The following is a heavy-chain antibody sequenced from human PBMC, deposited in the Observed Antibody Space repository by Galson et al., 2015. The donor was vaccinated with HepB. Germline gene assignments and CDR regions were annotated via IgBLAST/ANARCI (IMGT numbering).Heavy chain of an antibody. CDR2: IWYDGSNK. Sequence: SLRLSCAASGFTFSSYGMHWVRQAPGKGLEWVAGIWYDGSNKYYADSVKGRFTISRDNSKNTLYLQMNSLRAEDTAVYYCAKPNIAVAGTDPWAFDIWGQGTMVTVSS. D-gene: IGHD6-19*01. CDR1: GFTFSSYG. J-gene: IGHJ3*02. CDR3: AKPNIAVAGTDPWAFDI. V-gene: IGHV3-30*18.